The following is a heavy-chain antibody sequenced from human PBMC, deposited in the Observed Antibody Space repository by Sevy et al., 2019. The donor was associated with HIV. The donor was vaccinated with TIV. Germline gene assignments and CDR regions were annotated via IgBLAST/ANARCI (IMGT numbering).Heavy chain of an antibody. CDR1: GFTFSSYG. J-gene: IGHJ6*02. Sequence: GGSLRLSCAASGFTFSSYGMHWVRQAPGKGLEWVAVISYDGSNKYYADSVKGRFTISRDNSKNTLYLQMNSLRAEDTAVYYCANEGTAMAGIERDYYYYGMDVWGQGTTVTVSS. CDR3: ANEGTAMAGIERDYYYYGMDV. CDR2: ISYDGSNK. D-gene: IGHD5-18*01. V-gene: IGHV3-30*18.